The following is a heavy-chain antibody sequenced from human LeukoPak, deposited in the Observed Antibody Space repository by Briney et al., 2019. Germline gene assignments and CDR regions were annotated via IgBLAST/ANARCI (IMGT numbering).Heavy chain of an antibody. D-gene: IGHD1-26*01. CDR1: GGSISSSNW. CDR3: ARTLVGADWGYYFDY. V-gene: IGHV4-4*02. J-gene: IGHJ4*02. Sequence: SGTLSLTCAVSGGSISSSNWWSWVRQPPGKGLEWIGEIYHSGSTNYNPSLKSRVTISVDTSKNQFPLKLSSVTAADTAVYYCARTLVGADWGYYFDYWGQGTLVTVSS. CDR2: IYHSGST.